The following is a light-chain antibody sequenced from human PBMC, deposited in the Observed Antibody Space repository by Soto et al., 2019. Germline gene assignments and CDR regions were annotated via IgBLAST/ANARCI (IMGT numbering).Light chain of an antibody. J-gene: IGKJ5*01. CDR3: QQLNTYPIT. V-gene: IGKV1-9*01. CDR1: QGISTN. Sequence: IQLTQSRSSLSASVGDRVTITCRASQGISTNLAWYQKKPGKAPKLLISAASTLQSGVPPNFSGSGSGTEFTLTISSLQPEDFATYYCQQLNTYPITFGQGTRPEIK. CDR2: AAS.